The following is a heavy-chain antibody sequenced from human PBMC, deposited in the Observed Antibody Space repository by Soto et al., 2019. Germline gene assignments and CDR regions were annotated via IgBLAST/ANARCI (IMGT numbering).Heavy chain of an antibody. D-gene: IGHD3-10*01. J-gene: IGHJ3*02. V-gene: IGHV1-2*04. Sequence: QVQLVQSGAEVKKPGASVKVSCKASGYTFTGYYMHWVRQAPGQGLEWMAWINPNSGGTNYAQKFQGWVTMTKDTSISTAYMELGRLGSDDTAVYYCARYGSGSYEDDAFDIWGQGTMVTVSS. CDR3: ARYGSGSYEDDAFDI. CDR1: GYTFTGYY. CDR2: INPNSGGT.